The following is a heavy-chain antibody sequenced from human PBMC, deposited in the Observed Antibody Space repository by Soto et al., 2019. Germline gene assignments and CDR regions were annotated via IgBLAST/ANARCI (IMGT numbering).Heavy chain of an antibody. V-gene: IGHV3-33*01. CDR2: IWYDGSNK. Sequence: PGGSLRLSCAASGFTFSSYGMHWVRQAPGKGLEWVAVIWYDGSNKYYADSVKGRFTISRDNSKNTLYLQMNSLRAEDTAVYYCARDLVRRSSWYGLDYWGQGTLVTVSS. D-gene: IGHD6-13*01. CDR3: ARDLVRRSSWYGLDY. CDR1: GFTFSSYG. J-gene: IGHJ4*02.